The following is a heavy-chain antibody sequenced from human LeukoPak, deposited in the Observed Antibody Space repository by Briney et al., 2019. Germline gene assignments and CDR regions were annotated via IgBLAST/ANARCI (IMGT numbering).Heavy chain of an antibody. CDR1: GGSISSGSYY. V-gene: IGHV4-61*02. CDR2: IYTSGST. Sequence: PSQTLSLTCTVSGGSISSGSYYWSWIRQPAGKGLEWIGRIYTSGSTNYNPSLKSRVAISVDTSKNQFSLKLSSVTAADTAVYYCARAGRHWGQGTLVTVSS. J-gene: IGHJ4*02. CDR3: ARAGRH.